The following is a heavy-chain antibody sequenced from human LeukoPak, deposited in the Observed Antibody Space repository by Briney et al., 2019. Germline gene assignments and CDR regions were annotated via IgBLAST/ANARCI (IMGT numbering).Heavy chain of an antibody. CDR3: AKAYGYGDYAADAFDI. CDR1: GFTFSSYG. J-gene: IGHJ3*02. V-gene: IGHV3-30*18. Sequence: GGSLRLSCAASGFTFSSYGMHWVRQAPGKGLEWVAGISHDGGNKYYVDSVKGRFTISRDNSKNTLFLQMNSLRAEDTAVYYCAKAYGYGDYAADAFDIWGQGTMVTVSS. D-gene: IGHD4-17*01. CDR2: ISHDGGNK.